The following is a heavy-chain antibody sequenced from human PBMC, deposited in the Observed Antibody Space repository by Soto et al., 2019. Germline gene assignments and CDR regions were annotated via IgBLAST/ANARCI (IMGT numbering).Heavy chain of an antibody. CDR3: AKERGRNRNFAMDV. Sequence: GGSLSLSWVVSGLTFSDYCFHWVRQAPGKGLDWVAAISYDGSFVYYADSVRGRFTISRDNSRNTLDLQMNTLRHEDTAVYYCAKERGRNRNFAMDVWGQGTSVTVSS. CDR2: ISYDGSFV. D-gene: IGHD1-1*01. CDR1: GLTFSDYC. J-gene: IGHJ6*02. V-gene: IGHV3-30*18.